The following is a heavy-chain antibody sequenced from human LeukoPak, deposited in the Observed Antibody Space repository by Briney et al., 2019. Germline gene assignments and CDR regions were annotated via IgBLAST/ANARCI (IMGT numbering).Heavy chain of an antibody. CDR3: ARDYDSSGYWAY. CDR2: INPNSGGT. Sequence: GASVKVSCKASGYTFTGYYMRWVRQAPGQGLEWMGWINPNSGGTNYAQKFQGRVTMTRDTSISTAYMELNRLRSDDTAVYYCARDYDSSGYWAYWGQGTLVTVSS. V-gene: IGHV1-2*02. D-gene: IGHD3-22*01. CDR1: GYTFTGYY. J-gene: IGHJ4*02.